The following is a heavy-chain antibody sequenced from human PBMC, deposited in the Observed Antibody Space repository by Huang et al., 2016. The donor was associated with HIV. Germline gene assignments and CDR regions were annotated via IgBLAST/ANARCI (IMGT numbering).Heavy chain of an antibody. V-gene: IGHV4-61*09. D-gene: IGHD3-10*01. CDR2: TLPNGMT. Sequence: QVHLQESGPGLVRPSQTLSLTCAVSRDSLSGGADSWSWNLQPAGAGLEWIGQTLPNGMTNYNPSLTNLVTISMDSSKKKLSLPLTSVAGGDTAVYFCAREVAFRVLGVTTYFYYYMDVWGRGTTVTVSS. CDR3: AREVAFRVLGVTTYFYYYMDV. J-gene: IGHJ6*03. CDR1: RDSLSGGADS.